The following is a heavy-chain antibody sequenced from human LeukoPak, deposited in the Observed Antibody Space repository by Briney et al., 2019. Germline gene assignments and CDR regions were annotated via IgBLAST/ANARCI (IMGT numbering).Heavy chain of an antibody. CDR2: INPSDART. CDR3: ARDKSNSSSWPFDL. J-gene: IGHJ2*01. Sequence: ASVKVSCKASGYSFTSDYLHWVRQAPGQGLEWIGMINPSDARTTYAQKFQGRVTMTRDTSTTTVYMEMSSLRSVDTAVFYCARDKSNSSSWPFDLWGRGTLVTVSS. CDR1: GYSFTSDY. V-gene: IGHV1-46*01. D-gene: IGHD6-13*01.